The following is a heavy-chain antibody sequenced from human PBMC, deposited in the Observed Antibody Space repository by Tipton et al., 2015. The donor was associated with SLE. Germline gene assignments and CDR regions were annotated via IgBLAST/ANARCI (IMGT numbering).Heavy chain of an antibody. J-gene: IGHJ3*02. V-gene: IGHV4-34*01. CDR1: GGSFSGYY. CDR2: IYYSGST. Sequence: TLSLTCAVYGGSFSGYYWSWIRQPPGKGLEWIGSIYYSGSTYYNPSLKSRVTISVDRSKNQFSLKLSSVTAADTAVYYCARVRAFDIWGQGTMVTVSS. CDR3: ARVRAFDI.